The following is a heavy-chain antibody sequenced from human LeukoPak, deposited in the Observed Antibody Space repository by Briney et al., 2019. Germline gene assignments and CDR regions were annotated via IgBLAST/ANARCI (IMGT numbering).Heavy chain of an antibody. D-gene: IGHD1-14*01. CDR1: GGSISSSSYY. Sequence: PSETLSLTCTVSGGSISSSSYYWGWIRQPPGKGLEWIGSIYHSGSTYYNPSLKSRVTISVDTSKNQFSLKLSSVTAADTAVYYCARGPPGRGIWGQGTMVTVSS. V-gene: IGHV4-39*01. CDR3: ARGPPGRGI. J-gene: IGHJ3*02. CDR2: IYHSGST.